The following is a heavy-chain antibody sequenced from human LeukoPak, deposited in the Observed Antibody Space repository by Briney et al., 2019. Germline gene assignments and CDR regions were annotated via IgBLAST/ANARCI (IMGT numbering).Heavy chain of an antibody. J-gene: IGHJ4*02. CDR3: ARDSYGWHSSGPYYFEY. Sequence: GGSLRLSCAASGFTFSTYWMSWVRQAPGKGLEWVANIKQDGSEKYYVDSVKGRFTISRDNAKNSLYLQMNSLRAEDTAVYYCARDSYGWHSSGPYYFEYWGQGGLVTVSS. CDR1: GFTFSTYW. CDR2: IKQDGSEK. V-gene: IGHV3-7*01. D-gene: IGHD6-19*01.